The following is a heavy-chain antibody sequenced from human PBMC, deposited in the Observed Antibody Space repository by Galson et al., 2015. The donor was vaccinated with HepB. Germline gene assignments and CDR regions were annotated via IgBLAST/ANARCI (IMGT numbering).Heavy chain of an antibody. CDR1: GFTVSSNY. CDR3: ARDLSSTWDPHYYYGMDV. CDR2: IYGGGRP. D-gene: IGHD6-13*01. Sequence: SLRLSCAASGFTVSSNYMSWVRQAPGKGLEWVSVIYGGGRPHYADSVKGRFSISSDNSKNTLYLQMSSLRAVETAMYYCARDLSSTWDPHYYYGMDVWGQGTTGTVSS. J-gene: IGHJ6*02. V-gene: IGHV3-66*01.